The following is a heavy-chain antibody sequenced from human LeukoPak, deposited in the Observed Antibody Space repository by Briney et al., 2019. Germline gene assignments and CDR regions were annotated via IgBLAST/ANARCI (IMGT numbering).Heavy chain of an antibody. Sequence: GGSLRLSCAASGFTVSSNYMSWVRQAPGKGLEWVSVIYSGGSTYYADSVKGRFTISRDNSKNTLYLQMNSLRAEDTAVYYCARDSRYCDSSGYYYEDYWGQGTLVTVSS. CDR3: ARDSRYCDSSGYYYEDY. CDR1: GFTVSSNY. V-gene: IGHV3-66*02. CDR2: IYSGGST. J-gene: IGHJ4*02. D-gene: IGHD3-22*01.